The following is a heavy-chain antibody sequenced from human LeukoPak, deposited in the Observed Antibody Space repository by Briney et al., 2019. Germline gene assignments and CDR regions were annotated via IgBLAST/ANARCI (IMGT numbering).Heavy chain of an antibody. J-gene: IGHJ5*01. CDR2: MNPNRGST. D-gene: IGHD3-22*01. CDR1: GYTFTSYD. V-gene: IGHV1-8*01. Sequence: ASVKVSCKASGYTFTSYDLNWVRQAPGQGLEWMGWMNPNRGSTGYTHKFQGRVAMTRNTSTNTAYMELSSLTSEDTAVYFCARGPGAMMPRALDSWGQGTLVTVSS. CDR3: ARGPGAMMPRALDS.